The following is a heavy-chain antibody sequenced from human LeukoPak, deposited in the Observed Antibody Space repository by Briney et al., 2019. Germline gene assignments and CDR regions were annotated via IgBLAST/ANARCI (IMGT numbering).Heavy chain of an antibody. CDR1: GGTFSSYA. V-gene: IGHV1-69*13. CDR3: ARGVINVDQYYYSYYMDV. CDR2: IIPLFNTA. Sequence: ASVKVSCKASGGTFSSYAVNWVRQAPGHGLEWMRGIIPLFNTANYAQKFQGRVTIAADESTRTAYMELSSLRSEDTAVYYCARGVINVDQYYYSYYMDVWRKGTTVTVSS. J-gene: IGHJ6*03. D-gene: IGHD2-2*01.